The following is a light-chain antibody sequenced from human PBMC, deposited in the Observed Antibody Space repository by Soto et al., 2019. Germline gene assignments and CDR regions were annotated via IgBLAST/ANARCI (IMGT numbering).Light chain of an antibody. V-gene: IGLV2-8*01. CDR2: EVS. CDR3: SSYAASNTFV. Sequence: QSALTQPPSASGSPGQSVTISCTGSSSDVGGYNFVSWYQQHPGKAPKLMIYEVSKRPSGVPDRFSGSKSGNTASLTVSGLQADDEADYYCSSYAASNTFVFGIGIKVTVL. CDR1: SSDVGGYNF. J-gene: IGLJ1*01.